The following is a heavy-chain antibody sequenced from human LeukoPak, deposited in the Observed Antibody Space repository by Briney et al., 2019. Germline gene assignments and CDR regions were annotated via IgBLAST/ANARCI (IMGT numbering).Heavy chain of an antibody. CDR1: GFTFRNAW. V-gene: IGHV3-15*01. Sequence: GGSLRLSCAASGFTFRNAWMSLVRQAPGKGLEWVGRIKKKTEGGTTDYAAPVKGRFTISRDDSKNTLYLQMNSLKTEDTAVYYCTTAVGGTEDFDYWGQGTLVTVSS. CDR2: IKKKTEGGTT. J-gene: IGHJ4*02. CDR3: TTAVGGTEDFDY. D-gene: IGHD1-26*01.